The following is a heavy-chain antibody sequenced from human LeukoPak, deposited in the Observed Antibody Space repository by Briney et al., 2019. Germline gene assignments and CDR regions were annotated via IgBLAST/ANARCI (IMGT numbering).Heavy chain of an antibody. D-gene: IGHD3-16*02. CDR3: ARLDITLGGGIVNAGSNY. V-gene: IGHV1-18*01. J-gene: IGHJ4*02. CDR2: ISGYNGNT. CDR1: GYTFSSYA. Sequence: ASVKVSCKASGYTFSSYAINWVRHAPGQGLESMGWISGYNGNTNYAQKFQGRVTMTTDTSTNTAYMEVKSLRSDDTAVYYCARLDITLGGGIVNAGSNYWGQGTLVTVSS.